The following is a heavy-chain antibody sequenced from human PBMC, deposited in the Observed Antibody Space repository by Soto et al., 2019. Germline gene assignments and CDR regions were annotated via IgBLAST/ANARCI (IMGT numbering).Heavy chain of an antibody. CDR2: IYPDDSDT. J-gene: IGHJ4*01. V-gene: IGHV5-51*01. D-gene: IGHD1-7*01. CDR1: GYSFTSYW. Sequence: GESLKISCKGSGYSFTSYWIGWLRQMPGKGLEWMGIIYPDDSDTRYSPSFQGQVTISADKSISTAYRQWSSLKASDTAMYYCASVGLELTTIDYWGQGTPLTVSS. CDR3: ASVGLELTTIDY.